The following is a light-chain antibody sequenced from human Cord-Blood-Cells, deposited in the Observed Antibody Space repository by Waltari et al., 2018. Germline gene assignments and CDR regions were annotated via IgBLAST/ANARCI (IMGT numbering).Light chain of an antibody. CDR2: STN. Sequence: QTVVTQEPSFSVSPGGTVTLTCGLSSGSVSTSSYPSWYQQTPGQAPRPLIYSTNTRSSGVPDRFSGSILGNKAALTITGAQADDESDYYCVLYMGSGIWVFGGGTKLTVL. CDR1: SGSVSTSSY. V-gene: IGLV8-61*01. J-gene: IGLJ3*02. CDR3: VLYMGSGIWV.